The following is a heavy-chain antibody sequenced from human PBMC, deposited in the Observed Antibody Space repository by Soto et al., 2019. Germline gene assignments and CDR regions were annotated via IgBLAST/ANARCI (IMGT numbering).Heavy chain of an antibody. CDR2: IYYSGST. D-gene: IGHD3-3*01. V-gene: IGHV4-59*01. CDR1: GGSLKSFY. J-gene: IGHJ4*02. CDR3: AGQSDFWSGYSDY. Sequence: SGNLSLPCTVFGGSLKSFYWSLIRPPPGKGLEWIGYIYYSGSTNYNPSLKSRVTISVDTSKNQFSLKLSSVTAADTAVYYCAGQSDFWSGYSDYWGQGTLVTVSS.